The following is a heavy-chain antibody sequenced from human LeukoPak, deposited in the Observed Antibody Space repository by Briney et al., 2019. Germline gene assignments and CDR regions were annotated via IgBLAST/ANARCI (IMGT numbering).Heavy chain of an antibody. D-gene: IGHD7-27*01. V-gene: IGHV4-59*01. CDR1: GGSISSYY. Sequence: RTSEILSLTCTVSGGSISSYYWSWIRQPPGKGREWIGYIYYSGTTNYNPSLKSRVTISVDTSKNQFSLKLSSVTAADTAVYYCAREGWGYYFDFWGQGTLVTVSS. J-gene: IGHJ4*02. CDR2: IYYSGTT. CDR3: AREGWGYYFDF.